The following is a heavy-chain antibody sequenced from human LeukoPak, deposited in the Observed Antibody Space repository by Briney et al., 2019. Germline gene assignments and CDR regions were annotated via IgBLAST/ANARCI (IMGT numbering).Heavy chain of an antibody. CDR3: ARGYYYDSSGYPDY. CDR2: IYPGDSDT. V-gene: IGHV5-51*01. J-gene: IGHJ4*02. CDR1: GYTFTSYW. Sequence: GESLKISCKGSGYTFTSYWIGWVRQMPGKGLEWMGIIYPGDSDTRYSPSFQGQVSISADKSINTAYLQWSTLKASDTALYYCARGYYYDSSGYPDYWGQGTQVTVSS. D-gene: IGHD3-22*01.